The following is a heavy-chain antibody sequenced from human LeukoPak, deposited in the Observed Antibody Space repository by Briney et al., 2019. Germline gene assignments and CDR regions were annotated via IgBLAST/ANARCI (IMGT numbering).Heavy chain of an antibody. D-gene: IGHD4-17*01. V-gene: IGHV4-4*07. J-gene: IGHJ4*02. CDR2: IYTSGST. CDR3: ARDYYGDFGVNFDY. CDR1: GGSISSYY. Sequence: PSETLSLTCTVSGGSISSYYWSWIRQPAGKGLEWIGRIYTSGSTNYNPSLKSRVTMSVDTSKNQFSLKLSSLSAPDTAVYYCARDYYGDFGVNFDYWGQGTLVTVSS.